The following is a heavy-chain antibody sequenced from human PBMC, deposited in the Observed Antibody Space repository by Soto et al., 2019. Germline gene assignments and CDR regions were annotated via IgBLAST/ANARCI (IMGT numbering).Heavy chain of an antibody. CDR1: GFTFDDYT. V-gene: IGHV3-43*01. Sequence: PGGSLRLSCAASGFTFDDYTMHWVRQAPGKGLEWVSLISWDGGSTYYADSVKGRFTISRDNSKNSLYLQMNSLRTEDTALYYCAKAWASEAGRFYYGMDVWGQGTTVTVS. CDR2: ISWDGGST. CDR3: AKAWASEAGRFYYGMDV. J-gene: IGHJ6*02. D-gene: IGHD1-26*01.